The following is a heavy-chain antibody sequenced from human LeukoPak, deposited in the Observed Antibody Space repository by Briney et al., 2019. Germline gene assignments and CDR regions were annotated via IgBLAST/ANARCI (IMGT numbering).Heavy chain of an antibody. V-gene: IGHV3-23*01. CDR2: ISGSGGTI. J-gene: IGHJ6*04. D-gene: IGHD3-10*02. CDR1: GFTFSTYA. CDR3: AELGITMIGGV. Sequence: GGSLRLSCAASGFTFSTYAMSWVRQAPGKGLEWVSAISGSGGTIYYADSVKGRFTISRDNAKNSLYLQMNSLRAEDTAVYYCAELGITMIGGVWGKGTTVTISS.